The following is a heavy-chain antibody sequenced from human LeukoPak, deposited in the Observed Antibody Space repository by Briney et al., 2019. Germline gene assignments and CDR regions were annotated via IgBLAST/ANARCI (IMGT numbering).Heavy chain of an antibody. CDR2: ISSTSSTI. Sequence: GGSLRLSCAASGFTFSTYSMNWVRQAPGKGLEWVSYISSTSSTIYYADSVKGRFTVSRDNAKNSLYLQMNSLRDDDTAVYYCARDLISGHYTFDYWGQGTLVTVSS. CDR1: GFTFSTYS. J-gene: IGHJ4*02. CDR3: ARDLISGHYTFDY. V-gene: IGHV3-48*02. D-gene: IGHD1-26*01.